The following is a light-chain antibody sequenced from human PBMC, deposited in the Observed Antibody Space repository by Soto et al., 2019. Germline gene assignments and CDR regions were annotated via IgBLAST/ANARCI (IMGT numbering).Light chain of an antibody. CDR3: PLAYAYFWP. CDR1: QGIRSS. V-gene: IGKV1-6*01. J-gene: IGKJ1*01. CDR2: AAS. Sequence: AIKVTQSPSSLSASVGDRVTITCRTSQGIRSSLGWYQQKPGKVPKLLIYAASTLQSGVPSRFSGSGSGRDFTLTISSLQPEDFATYYCPLAYAYFWPFGQGTKAAIK.